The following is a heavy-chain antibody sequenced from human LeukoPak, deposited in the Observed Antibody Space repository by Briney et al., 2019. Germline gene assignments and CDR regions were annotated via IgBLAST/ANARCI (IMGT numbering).Heavy chain of an antibody. Sequence: GGSLRFYCAASGFTCSYSAGGWVRHSPGDGLKWVSSISDTGGRTYYADSVKGRFTITRDNSRNTVNLQMNSLTAGDTARYYCAKGGQDFDFWRFDLWGQGILVIVSS. V-gene: IGHV3-23*01. CDR1: GFTCSYSA. J-gene: IGHJ5*02. CDR2: ISDTGGRT. CDR3: AKGGQDFDFWRFDL. D-gene: IGHD3-3*01.